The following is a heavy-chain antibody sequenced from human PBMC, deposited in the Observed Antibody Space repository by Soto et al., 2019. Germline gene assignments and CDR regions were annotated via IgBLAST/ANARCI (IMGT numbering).Heavy chain of an antibody. CDR3: CGGDYKYYYGMDV. D-gene: IGHD2-21*02. CDR1: GFTFSSYW. Sequence: PGGSLRLSCAASGFTFSSYWMSWVRQAPGKGLGWVANIKQDGSEKYYVDSVKGRFTISRDNAKNSLYLQMNSLRAEDTAVYYCCGGDYKYYYGMDVWGQGTTVTVSS. J-gene: IGHJ6*02. CDR2: IKQDGSEK. V-gene: IGHV3-7*03.